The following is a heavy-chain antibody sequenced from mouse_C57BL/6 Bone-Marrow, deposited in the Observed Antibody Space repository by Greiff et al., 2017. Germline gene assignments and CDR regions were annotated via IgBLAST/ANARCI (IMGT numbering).Heavy chain of an antibody. CDR3: ARFYYYGSSLFDY. D-gene: IGHD1-1*01. CDR2: INPGSGGT. J-gene: IGHJ2*01. Sequence: QVQLKQSGAELVRPGTSVKVSCKASGYAFTNYLIEWVKQRPGQGLEWIGVINPGSGGTNYNEKFKGKATLTADKSSSTAYMQLSSLTSEDSAVYFFARFYYYGSSLFDYWGQGTTLTVSS. V-gene: IGHV1-54*01. CDR1: GYAFTNYL.